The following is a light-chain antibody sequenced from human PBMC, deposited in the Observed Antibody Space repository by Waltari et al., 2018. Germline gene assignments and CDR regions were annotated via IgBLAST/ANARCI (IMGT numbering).Light chain of an antibody. CDR2: RAS. V-gene: IGKV3-15*01. J-gene: IGKJ5*01. CDR3: QQYNNWPPFT. CDR1: QNVYTN. Sequence: EIVMTQSPDTLSVSPGERATLSCRASQNVYTNLAWYQQNPGQPPRLLIFRASTRATGIPARFSGSGSGTEFTLTISSLQSEDSAVYYCQQYNNWPPFTFGQGTRLEIK.